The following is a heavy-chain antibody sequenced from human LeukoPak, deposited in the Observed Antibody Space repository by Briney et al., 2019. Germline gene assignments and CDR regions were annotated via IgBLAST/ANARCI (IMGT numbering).Heavy chain of an antibody. CDR3: AKDLGYYFDY. D-gene: IGHD3-10*01. CDR1: GFIFSDYA. CDR2: ISYDGSNK. J-gene: IGHJ4*02. V-gene: IGHV3-30-3*01. Sequence: PGGFLRLSCAASGFIFSDYAMYWVRQTPGKGLEWVAVISYDGSNKGQADSVKGRFTISRDNSKNTLYLQMNSLRAEDTAVYYCAKDLGYYFDYWGQGTLVTVSS.